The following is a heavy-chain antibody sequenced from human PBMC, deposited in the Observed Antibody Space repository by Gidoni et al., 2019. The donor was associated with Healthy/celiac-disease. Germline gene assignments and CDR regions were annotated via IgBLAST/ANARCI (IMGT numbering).Heavy chain of an antibody. CDR3: ARAVVGYYYMDV. D-gene: IGHD2-2*01. CDR2: IYSGGST. V-gene: IGHV3-66*02. CDR1: GFTVSSNY. J-gene: IGHJ6*03. Sequence: EVQLVESGGGLVQPGGSLRLSCAASGFTVSSNYMSWVRQAPGKGLEWVSVIYSGGSTYYADSVKGRFTISRDNSKNTLYLQMNSLRAEDTAVYYCARAVVGYYYMDVWGKGTTVTVSS.